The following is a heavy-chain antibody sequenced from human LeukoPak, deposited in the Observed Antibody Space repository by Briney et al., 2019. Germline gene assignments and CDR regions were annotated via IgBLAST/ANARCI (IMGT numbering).Heavy chain of an antibody. V-gene: IGHV4-4*07. CDR2: IYNSGTT. D-gene: IGHD1-26*01. CDR3: ARDRLGATGHWRIDV. J-gene: IGHJ2*01. Sequence: SETLSLTCTVSGGSFSPYYWTWIRQPAGKGLEWIGRIYNSGTTNYSPSLESRVTMSLDTSKNRFSLSLSSVTAADTAVYYCARDRLGATGHWRIDVWGRGTLVTVSS. CDR1: GGSFSPYY.